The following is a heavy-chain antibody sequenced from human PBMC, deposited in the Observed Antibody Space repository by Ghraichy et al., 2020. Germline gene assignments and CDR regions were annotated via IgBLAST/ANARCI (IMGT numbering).Heavy chain of an antibody. CDR2: IYYSGTT. V-gene: IGHV4-39*01. CDR1: GGPVYNSNCY. CDR3: ARLLRPAEKRVAAGVDY. Sequence: SETLSLTCTVSGGPVYNSNCYWGWIRQPPGKGLEWIGTIYYSGTTYYNPSLKSRVTISADLSKNQFSLKLSSVTAADTAVYYCARLLRPAEKRVAAGVDYWGQGTLVTVSS. D-gene: IGHD3-3*01. J-gene: IGHJ4*02.